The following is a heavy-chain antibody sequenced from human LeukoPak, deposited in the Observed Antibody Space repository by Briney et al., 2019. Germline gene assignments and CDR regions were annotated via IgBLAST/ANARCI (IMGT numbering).Heavy chain of an antibody. Sequence: GGSVRLSCAASGFTFSDFYMTWIRQAPGKGLEWVSYISGSAGTIYYADSVKGRFTISRDNAKNSLYLQMNSLRAEDTAMYYCARGGYILTTNWFDPWGQGTLVTVSS. V-gene: IGHV3-11*01. D-gene: IGHD3-9*01. J-gene: IGHJ5*02. CDR3: ARGGYILTTNWFDP. CDR2: ISGSAGTI. CDR1: GFTFSDFY.